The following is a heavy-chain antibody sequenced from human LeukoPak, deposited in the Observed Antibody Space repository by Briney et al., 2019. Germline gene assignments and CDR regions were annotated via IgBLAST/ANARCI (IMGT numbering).Heavy chain of an antibody. V-gene: IGHV3-30*02. CDR1: GFTFSSYG. CDR2: IRYDGSNK. J-gene: IGHJ3*02. CDR3: AKGLTLRFLEWLSNGPDAFDI. Sequence: GGSLRLSCAASGFTFSSYGMHWVRQAPGTGLEWVAFIRYDGSNKYYADSVKGRFTISRDNSKNTLYLQMNSLRAEDTAVYYCAKGLTLRFLEWLSNGPDAFDIWGQGTMVTVSS. D-gene: IGHD3-3*01.